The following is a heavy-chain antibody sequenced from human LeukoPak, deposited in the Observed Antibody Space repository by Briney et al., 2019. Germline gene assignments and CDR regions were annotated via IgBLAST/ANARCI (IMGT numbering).Heavy chain of an antibody. CDR2: ISYSGSSP. J-gene: IGHJ3*01. CDR1: GIRFDRYA. CDR3: AKDSSVLPNALDL. V-gene: IGHV3-23*01. D-gene: IGHD4/OR15-4a*01. Sequence: PGGSLRLSCAASGIRFDRYAMTWVRQAPGKGLEWVSAISYSGSSPYYGDSVKDRFTISRDNSKNTVYLQMNSLGDEDTALYYCAKDSSVLPNALDLWGQGTMVTVSS.